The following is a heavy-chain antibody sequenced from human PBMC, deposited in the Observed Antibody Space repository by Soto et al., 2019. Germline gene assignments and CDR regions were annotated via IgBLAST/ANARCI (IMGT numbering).Heavy chain of an antibody. CDR1: GASISSSDCY. V-gene: IGHV4-39*01. J-gene: IGHJ6*02. Sequence: SETLSLTCTVPGASISSSDCYWGWIRQPPGKGLEWIGSIYSTGSTYYNPSLKSRVTISIDTSKNQFSLKLSSVTAADTAVYSCARHVGLYNSNGMDVWGQGTTVTVSS. CDR2: IYSTGST. CDR3: ARHVGLYNSNGMDV. D-gene: IGHD1-20*01.